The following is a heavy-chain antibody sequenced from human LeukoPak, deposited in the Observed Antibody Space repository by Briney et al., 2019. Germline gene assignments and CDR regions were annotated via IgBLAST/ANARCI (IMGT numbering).Heavy chain of an antibody. CDR2: IYHSGST. CDR3: ARNPGRGTFEI. J-gene: IGHJ3*02. Sequence: SETLSLTCTVSGYSISSGYYWGWIRQPPGKGLEWIGSIYHSGSTYHNPSLKSRVTISLDTSKNQFSLKLSSVTAADTAVYSCARNPGRGTFEIWGQGTIVTVSS. V-gene: IGHV4-38-2*02. CDR1: GYSISSGYY. D-gene: IGHD2-8*02.